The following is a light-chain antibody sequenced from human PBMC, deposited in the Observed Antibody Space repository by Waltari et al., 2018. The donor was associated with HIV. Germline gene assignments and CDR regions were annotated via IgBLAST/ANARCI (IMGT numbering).Light chain of an antibody. V-gene: IGLV1-47*01. CDR1: SSNIGSNY. CDR2: RNN. J-gene: IGLJ2*01. Sequence: QSVLTQPPSASGTPGQRVTISCSGSSSNIGSNYVYWYQQLPGTAPKLLIQRNNQRPSGVPDRFSGSKSGTSASLAISGLRSEGEADYYCAAWDDSLSGYVVFGGGTKLTVL. CDR3: AAWDDSLSGYVV.